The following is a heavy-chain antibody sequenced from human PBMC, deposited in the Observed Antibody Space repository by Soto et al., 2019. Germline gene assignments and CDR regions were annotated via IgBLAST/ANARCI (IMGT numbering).Heavy chain of an antibody. D-gene: IGHD5-12*01. J-gene: IGHJ4*02. Sequence: QVQLVQSVAEVMEPGASVKVSCKAAGYGFMDYAVHWVRQAPGQRLEWMGWVIAANGKTRYSQKLQDRLTITRDTSASTIYMELSSLRSEDTAVYFCARRGDGYRYDYWGQGTLVTVSS. CDR2: VIAANGKT. CDR1: GYGFMDYA. CDR3: ARRGDGYRYDY. V-gene: IGHV1-3*01.